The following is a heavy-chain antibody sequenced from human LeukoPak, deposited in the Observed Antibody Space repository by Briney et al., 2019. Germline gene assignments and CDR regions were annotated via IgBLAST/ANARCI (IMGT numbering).Heavy chain of an antibody. D-gene: IGHD3-22*01. J-gene: IGHJ4*02. CDR1: GGSIGSGGYY. V-gene: IGHV4-31*03. CDR2: IYYSGST. Sequence: SETLSLTCTVSGGSIGSGGYYWSWIRQHPGKGLEWIGYIYYSGSTYYNPSLKSRVTISVDTSKNQFSLRLSSVTAADTAVYYCAREGFYDSSGYPDYWGQGTLVTVSS. CDR3: AREGFYDSSGYPDY.